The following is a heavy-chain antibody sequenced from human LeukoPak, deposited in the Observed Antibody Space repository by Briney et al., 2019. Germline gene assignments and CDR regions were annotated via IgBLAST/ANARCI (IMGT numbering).Heavy chain of an antibody. Sequence: PGGSLKLSCAASGFTFSSYAMHWVRQAPGKGLEWVAVISYDGSNKYYADSVKGRFTISRDNSKNTLYLQMNSLRAEDTAVYYCARDTEDSSGYSPDYWGQGTLVTVSS. CDR2: ISYDGSNK. V-gene: IGHV3-30-3*01. D-gene: IGHD3-22*01. CDR3: ARDTEDSSGYSPDY. CDR1: GFTFSSYA. J-gene: IGHJ4*02.